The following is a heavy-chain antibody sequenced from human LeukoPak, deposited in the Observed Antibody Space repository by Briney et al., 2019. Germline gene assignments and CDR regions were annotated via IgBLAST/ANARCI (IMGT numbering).Heavy chain of an antibody. D-gene: IGHD6-13*01. CDR3: ARRRGIAAAGTMDV. Sequence: SETLSLTCTVSGGSISSYYWSWIRQPAGKGLEWIGRIYTSGSTNYNPSLKSRVTMSVDTSKNQFSLKLSSVTAADTAVYYCARRRGIAAAGTMDVWGKGTTVTVSS. CDR2: IYTSGST. V-gene: IGHV4-4*07. J-gene: IGHJ6*03. CDR1: GGSISSYY.